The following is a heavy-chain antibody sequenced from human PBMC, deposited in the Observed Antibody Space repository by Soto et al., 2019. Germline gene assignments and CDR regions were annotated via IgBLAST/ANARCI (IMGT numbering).Heavy chain of an antibody. CDR1: GFTFDDYA. CDR3: AKDRFKYSSSSDFDY. V-gene: IGHV3-9*01. CDR2: ISWNSGSI. J-gene: IGHJ4*02. D-gene: IGHD6-6*01. Sequence: PGGSLRLSCAASGFTFDDYAMHWVRQAPGKGLEWVSGISWNSGSIGYADSVKGRFTISRDNAKNSLYLQMNSLRAEDTALYYCAKDRFKYSSSSDFDYWGQGTLVTVSS.